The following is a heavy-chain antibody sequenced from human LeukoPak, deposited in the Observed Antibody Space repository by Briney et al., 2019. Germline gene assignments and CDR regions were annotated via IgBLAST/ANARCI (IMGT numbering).Heavy chain of an antibody. D-gene: IGHD2-15*01. V-gene: IGHV3-21*04. J-gene: IGHJ2*01. CDR2: ISSSSSYI. CDR3: AKGPAPYCSGGSCYSPHWYFDL. Sequence: GRSLRLSCAASGFTFSSYSMNWVRQAPGKGLEWVSSISSSSSYIYYADSVKGRFTISRDNAKNSLYLQMNSLSAEDTAVYYCAKGPAPYCSGGSCYSPHWYFDLWGRGTLVTVSS. CDR1: GFTFSSYS.